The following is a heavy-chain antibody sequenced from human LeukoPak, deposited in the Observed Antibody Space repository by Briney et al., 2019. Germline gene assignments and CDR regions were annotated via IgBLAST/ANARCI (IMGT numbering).Heavy chain of an antibody. D-gene: IGHD3-9*01. V-gene: IGHV4-34*01. CDR3: ARGRPKGTILNSWYFDY. CDR2: INHSGST. CDR1: GGSFSGYY. J-gene: IGHJ4*02. Sequence: SETLSLTCAVYGGSFSGYYWSLIRQPPGKGLEWIGEINHSGSTNYNPSLKSRVTILVDTSKNQFSLKLSSVTAADTAVYYCARGRPKGTILNSWYFDYWGQGTLVTVSS.